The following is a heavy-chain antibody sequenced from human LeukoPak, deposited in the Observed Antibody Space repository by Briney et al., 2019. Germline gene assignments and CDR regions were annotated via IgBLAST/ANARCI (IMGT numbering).Heavy chain of an antibody. CDR1: GGSISSGGYY. J-gene: IGHJ5*02. CDR2: IYHSGST. V-gene: IGHV4-30-2*01. Sequence: SETLSLTCTVSGGSISSGGYYWSWIRQPPGKGLEWIGYIYHSGSTYYNPSLKSRVTISVDRSKNQFSLKLSSVTAADTAVYYCARAAGSSSSGNWFDPWGQGTLVSVSS. CDR3: ARAAGSSSSGNWFDP. D-gene: IGHD6-6*01.